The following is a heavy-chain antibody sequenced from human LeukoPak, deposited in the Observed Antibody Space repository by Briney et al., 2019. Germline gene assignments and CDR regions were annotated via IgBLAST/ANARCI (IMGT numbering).Heavy chain of an antibody. CDR2: IYHSGST. CDR3: ARQLGSGRWSFDY. D-gene: IGHD6-19*01. J-gene: IGHJ4*02. Sequence: SETLSLTCAVSGGSISSSNWWSWVRQPPGKGLEWIGEIYHSGSTNYNPSLKSRVTISVDKSKNQFSLRLSSVTATDTAVYYCARQLGSGRWSFDYWGQGTLVTVSS. CDR1: GGSISSSNW. V-gene: IGHV4-4*02.